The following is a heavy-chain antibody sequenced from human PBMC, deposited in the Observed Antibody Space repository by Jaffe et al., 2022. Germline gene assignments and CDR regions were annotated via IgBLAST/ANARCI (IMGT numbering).Heavy chain of an antibody. Sequence: QVQLVQSGAEVKKPGSSVKVSCKASGGTFSSYAISWVRQAPGQGLEWMGGIIPIFGTANYAQKFQGRVTITADESTSTAYMELSSLRSEDTAVYYCARGEDDFWSGSPGGYYYYMDVWGKGTTVTVSS. D-gene: IGHD3-3*01. CDR2: IIPIFGTA. CDR1: GGTFSSYA. J-gene: IGHJ6*03. CDR3: ARGEDDFWSGSPGGYYYYMDV. V-gene: IGHV1-69*01.